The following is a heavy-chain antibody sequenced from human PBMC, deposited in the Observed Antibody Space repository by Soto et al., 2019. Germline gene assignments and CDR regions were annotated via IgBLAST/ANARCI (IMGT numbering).Heavy chain of an antibody. CDR3: ARDSMITFGVVIVKGEYYFDY. D-gene: IGHD3-16*02. CDR1: GGTFSSYA. CDR2: IIPIFGTA. V-gene: IGHV1-69*01. Sequence: QVQLVQSGAEVQKPGSSVKVSCKASGGTFSSYAISWVRQAPGQGLEWMGGIIPIFGTANYAQKFQGRVKITADESTSTAYMELSSLRSEDTAVYYFARDSMITFGVVIVKGEYYFDYWGHGTLVTVSS. J-gene: IGHJ4*01.